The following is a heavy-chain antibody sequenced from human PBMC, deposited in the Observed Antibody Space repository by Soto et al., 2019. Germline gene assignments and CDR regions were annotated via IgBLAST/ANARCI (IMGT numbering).Heavy chain of an antibody. CDR3: ARGEACTDEAFDI. Sequence: QEQLVESGGGVVQPGQSLRLSCAASGFSVSNYGMHWVRQAPGKGLEWVAVVWKDGNTKHYGDSVKGRFTISRDNSKNTLELQMSSLRGEDTAVYYCARGEACTDEAFDIWGQGTRVTVSS. V-gene: IGHV3-33*01. CDR1: GFSVSNYG. J-gene: IGHJ3*02. CDR2: VWKDGNTK.